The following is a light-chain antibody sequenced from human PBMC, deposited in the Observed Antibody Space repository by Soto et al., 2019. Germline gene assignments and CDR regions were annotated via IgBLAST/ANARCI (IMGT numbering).Light chain of an antibody. CDR2: AAA. Sequence: DIKMTQSPSSLSASVGDRVTITCRASQSISSYLNWYQQKPGKAPQLLIYAAASLQSGVPSRFSGSGSGTDFTLTISRLEPEDFAVYYCQQYDSSPKTFGRGTKVDI. V-gene: IGKV1-39*01. CDR3: QQYDSSPKT. CDR1: QSISSY. J-gene: IGKJ1*01.